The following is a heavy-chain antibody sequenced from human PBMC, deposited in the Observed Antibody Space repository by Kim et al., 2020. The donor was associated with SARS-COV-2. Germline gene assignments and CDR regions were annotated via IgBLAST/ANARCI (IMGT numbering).Heavy chain of an antibody. CDR2: INSDGSST. Sequence: GGSLRLSCAASGFTFSSYWMHWVRQAPGKGLVWVSRINSDGSSTSYADSVKGRFTISRDNAKNTLYLQMNSLRAEDTAVYYCARGHSSSWSGYYYYGMDVWGQGTTVTVSS. CDR3: ARGHSSSWSGYYYYGMDV. J-gene: IGHJ6*02. CDR1: GFTFSSYW. V-gene: IGHV3-74*01. D-gene: IGHD6-13*01.